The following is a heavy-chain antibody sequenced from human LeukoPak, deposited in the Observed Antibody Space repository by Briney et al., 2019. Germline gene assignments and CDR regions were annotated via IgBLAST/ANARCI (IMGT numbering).Heavy chain of an antibody. CDR1: GFTVSSNY. J-gene: IGHJ4*02. D-gene: IGHD1-26*01. Sequence: PGGSLRLSCAASGFTVSSNYMSWVRQAPGKGLVWVSRINSDGSSTSYADSVKGRFTISRDNAKNTLYLQMNSLRAEDTAVYYCARDGDRWELLIDYWGQGTLVTVSS. CDR3: ARDGDRWELLIDY. V-gene: IGHV3-74*01. CDR2: INSDGSST.